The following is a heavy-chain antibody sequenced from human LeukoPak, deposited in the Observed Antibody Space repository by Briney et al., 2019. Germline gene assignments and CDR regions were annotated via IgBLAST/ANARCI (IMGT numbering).Heavy chain of an antibody. Sequence: GVSLRPSCAASGFTFSSHAMSWVRQAPGKGLEWVSAISGSGGSTYYADSVKGRFTISRDNSKNTLYLQMNSLRAEDTAVYYCAKALWFGELFIDYWGQGTLVTVSS. J-gene: IGHJ4*02. D-gene: IGHD3-10*01. V-gene: IGHV3-23*01. CDR3: AKALWFGELFIDY. CDR2: ISGSGGST. CDR1: GFTFSSHA.